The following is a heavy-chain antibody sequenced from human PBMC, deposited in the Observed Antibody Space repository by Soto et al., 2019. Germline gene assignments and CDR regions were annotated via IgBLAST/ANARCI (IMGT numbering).Heavy chain of an antibody. CDR1: GGSFSGYY. J-gene: IGHJ6*03. V-gene: IGHV4-34*01. Sequence: SETLSLTCAVYGGSFSGYYWRWIRQPPGKGLEWIGEINHSGSTNYNPSLKSRVTISVDTSKNQFSLKLSSVTAADTAVYYCASVYYYYYYMDVWGKGTTVTVSS. CDR3: ASVYYYYYYMDV. CDR2: INHSGST.